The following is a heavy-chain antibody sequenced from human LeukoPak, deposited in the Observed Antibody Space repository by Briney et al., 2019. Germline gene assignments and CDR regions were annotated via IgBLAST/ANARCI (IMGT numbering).Heavy chain of an antibody. CDR2: INPSGGST. CDR3: AREGWEWLVLGYMDV. Sequence: VKVSCKASGYTFTGYYMHWVRQAPGQGLEWMGIINPSGGSTSYAQKFQGRVTMTRDMSTSTVYMELSSLRSEDTAVYYCAREGWEWLVLGYMDVWGKGTTVTVSS. V-gene: IGHV1-46*01. CDR1: GYTFTGYY. J-gene: IGHJ6*03. D-gene: IGHD6-19*01.